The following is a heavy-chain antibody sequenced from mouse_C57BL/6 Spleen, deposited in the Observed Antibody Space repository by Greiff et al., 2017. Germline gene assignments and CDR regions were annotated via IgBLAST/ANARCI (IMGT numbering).Heavy chain of an antibody. Sequence: EVQLVESGGGLVQSGRSLRLSCATSGFTFSDFYMEWVRQAPGKGLEWIAASGNKANDYTTEYRASVKGRSIVSRDTSQSILYLQMNAVRAEDTAIYYCARDKYAMDCWGKGTSVTVSS. CDR2: SGNKANDYTT. J-gene: IGHJ4*01. V-gene: IGHV7-1*01. CDR3: ARDKYAMDC. CDR1: GFTFSDFY.